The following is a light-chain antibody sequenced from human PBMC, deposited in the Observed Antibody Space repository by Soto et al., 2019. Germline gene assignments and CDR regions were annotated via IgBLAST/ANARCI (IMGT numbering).Light chain of an antibody. J-gene: IGKJ1*01. V-gene: IGKV2-28*01. CDR2: LGS. CDR1: QSLLHSNGNTY. Sequence: EIGVTQSPLSLPVTPGEPASISCKSSQSLLHSNGNTYLDWYLQKPGQSPQLLIYLGSNRASGVPDRFSGSGSGTDFTLNISRVEAEDVGVYYCMQALHARTFGQGTKVEIK. CDR3: MQALHART.